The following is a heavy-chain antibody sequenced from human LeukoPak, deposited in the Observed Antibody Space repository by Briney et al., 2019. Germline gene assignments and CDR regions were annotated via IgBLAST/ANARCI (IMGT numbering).Heavy chain of an antibody. CDR2: ISSNGGST. J-gene: IGHJ4*02. CDR3: ARSLYSSSTYLPDY. V-gene: IGHV3-64*01. CDR1: GFTFSSYA. D-gene: IGHD6-6*01. Sequence: GGSPRLSCAASGFTFSSYAMHWVRQAPGKGLEYVSAISSNGGSTYYANSVKGRFTISRDNSKNTLYLQMGSLRAEDMAVYYCARSLYSSSTYLPDYWGQGTLVTVSS.